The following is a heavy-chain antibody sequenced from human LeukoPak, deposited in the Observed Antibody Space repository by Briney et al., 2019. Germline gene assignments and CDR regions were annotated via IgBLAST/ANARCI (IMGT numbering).Heavy chain of an antibody. Sequence: GGSLRLSRAASGFTFSSYAMHWVRQAPGKGLEWVAVISYDGSNKYYADSVKGRFTISRDNSKNTLYLQMNSLRAEDTAVYYCARGGDIVVVPAAIVLDYWGQGTLVTVSS. D-gene: IGHD2-2*01. CDR1: GFTFSSYA. CDR2: ISYDGSNK. CDR3: ARGGDIVVVPAAIVLDY. J-gene: IGHJ4*02. V-gene: IGHV3-30*04.